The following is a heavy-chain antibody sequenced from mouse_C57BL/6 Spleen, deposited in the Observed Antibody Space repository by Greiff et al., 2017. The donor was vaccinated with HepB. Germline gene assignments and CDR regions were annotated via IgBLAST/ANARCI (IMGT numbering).Heavy chain of an antibody. Sequence: QVQLQQSGAELVKPGASVKVSCKASGYTFTSYWMHWVKQRPGQGLEWIGRIHPSGSDTNYNQKFKGKATLTEDKSSSTAYMQLSSLTSEDSAVYCCAREGRGGWGNGTTLTASS. V-gene: IGHV1-74*01. J-gene: IGHJ2*01. CDR2: IHPSGSDT. D-gene: IGHD3-3*01. CDR3: AREGRGG. CDR1: GYTFTSYW.